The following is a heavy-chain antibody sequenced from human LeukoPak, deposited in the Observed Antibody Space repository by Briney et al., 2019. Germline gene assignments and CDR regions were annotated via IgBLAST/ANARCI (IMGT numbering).Heavy chain of an antibody. CDR2: IYYSGST. CDR3: ARGVAGAEYFQH. D-gene: IGHD2-15*01. Sequence: SETLSLTCAVSGGSISSNSYYWGWIRQPPGKGLEWIGSIYYSGSTNYNPSLKSRVTMSVDTSKNQFSLKLSSVTAADTAVYYCARGVAGAEYFQHWGQGTLVTVSS. V-gene: IGHV4-39*07. J-gene: IGHJ1*01. CDR1: GGSISSNSYY.